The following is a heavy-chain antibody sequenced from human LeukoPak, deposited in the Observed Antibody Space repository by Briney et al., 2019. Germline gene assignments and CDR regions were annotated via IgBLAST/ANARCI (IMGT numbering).Heavy chain of an antibody. CDR3: ARDLADSSSWSDY. D-gene: IGHD6-13*01. CDR2: ISYDGSNK. V-gene: IGHV3-30-3*01. CDR1: GFTFSSYA. Sequence: RGGSLRLSCAASGFTFSSYAMRWVRQAPGKGLEWVAVISYDGSNKYYADSVKGRFTISRDNSKNTLYLQMNSLRAEDTAVYYCARDLADSSSWSDYWGQGTLVTVSS. J-gene: IGHJ4*02.